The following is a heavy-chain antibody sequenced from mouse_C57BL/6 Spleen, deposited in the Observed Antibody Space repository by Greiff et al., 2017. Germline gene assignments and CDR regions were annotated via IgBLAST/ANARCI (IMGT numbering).Heavy chain of an antibody. V-gene: IGHV1-69*01. Sequence: QVQLQQSGAELVMPGASVKLSCKASGYTFTSYWMHWVKQRPGQGLEWIGEIDPSDSYTNYNQKFKGKSTLTVDKSSSTAYMQLSSLTSEDSAVYYCARWYDYDAFAYWGQGTLVTVSA. CDR3: ARWYDYDAFAY. CDR2: IDPSDSYT. J-gene: IGHJ3*01. D-gene: IGHD2-4*01. CDR1: GYTFTSYW.